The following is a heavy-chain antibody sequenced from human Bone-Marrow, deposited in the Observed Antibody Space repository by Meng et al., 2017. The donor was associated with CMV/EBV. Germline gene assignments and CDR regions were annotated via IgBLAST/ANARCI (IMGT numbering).Heavy chain of an antibody. CDR1: GGAISSSSYY. CDR3: ARELGGRTAMAPSSLNWFDP. Sequence: GSLRLSLTISGGAISSSSYYWGWIRQPPGKGLEWIGSIYYSGSTYYNPSLKSRVTISVDTSKNQFSLKLSSVTAADTAVYYCARELGGRTAMAPSSLNWFDP. V-gene: IGHV4-39*07. D-gene: IGHD5-18*01. CDR2: IYYSGST. J-gene: IGHJ5*02.